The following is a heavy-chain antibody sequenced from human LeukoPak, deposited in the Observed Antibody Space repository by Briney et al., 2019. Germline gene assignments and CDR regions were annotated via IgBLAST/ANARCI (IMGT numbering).Heavy chain of an antibody. CDR1: GGSMSSSSYY. D-gene: IGHD6-13*01. V-gene: IGHV4-39*07. CDR2: IYYSEST. J-gene: IGHJ4*02. CDR3: ARGRRRSSPPTEH. Sequence: PSETLSLTCTVSGGSMSSSSYYWGWIRQPPGKGLEWIGSIYYSESTYQNPSLKSRVTTSVDTSKNQFSLKLSSVTAADTAVYYCARGRRRSSPPTEHWGQGTLVTVSS.